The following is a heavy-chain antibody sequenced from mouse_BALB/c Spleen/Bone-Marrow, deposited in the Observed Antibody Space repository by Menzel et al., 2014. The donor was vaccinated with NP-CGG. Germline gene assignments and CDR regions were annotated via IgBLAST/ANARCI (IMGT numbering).Heavy chain of an antibody. D-gene: IGHD2-14*01. V-gene: IGHV1-69*02. CDR2: IYPSDSYT. CDR3: TRRDRYDYYAMDY. Sequence: QVQLKESGAELVRPGASVKLSCKASGYTFTSYWINWVKQRPGRGLEWIGNIYPSDSYTNYNQKFKDKATFTVDKSSSTAYMQLSSPTSEDSAVYYCTRRDRYDYYAMDYWGQGTSVTVSS. CDR1: GYTFTSYW. J-gene: IGHJ4*01.